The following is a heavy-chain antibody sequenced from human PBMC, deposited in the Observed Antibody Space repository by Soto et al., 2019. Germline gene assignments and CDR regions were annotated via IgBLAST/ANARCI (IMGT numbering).Heavy chain of an antibody. CDR2: IWYDGSNK. Sequence: PGGSLRLSCAASGFTFSSYGMHWVRQAPGKGLEWVAVIWYDGSNKYYADSVKGRITISRDNSKNTLYLQMNSLRAEDTAVYYCARDAPPLTTVSDKWDYWGQGTLVTVSS. CDR3: ARDAPPLTTVSDKWDY. J-gene: IGHJ4*02. V-gene: IGHV3-33*01. CDR1: GFTFSSYG. D-gene: IGHD4-17*01.